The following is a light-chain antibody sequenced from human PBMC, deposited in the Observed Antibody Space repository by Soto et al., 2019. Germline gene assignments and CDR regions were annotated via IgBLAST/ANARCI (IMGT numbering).Light chain of an antibody. CDR3: MENHNYPRT. Sequence: AIQMTQSPSSLSASLGDRVTITCRASQDISDDVDWYQQTPGKAAKLLISGASRLQSGVPSRFSGSGSGAAFTLPITSLRPEDSATYHCMENHNYPRTFGQGTKV. CDR2: GAS. V-gene: IGKV1-6*01. CDR1: QDISDD. J-gene: IGKJ1*01.